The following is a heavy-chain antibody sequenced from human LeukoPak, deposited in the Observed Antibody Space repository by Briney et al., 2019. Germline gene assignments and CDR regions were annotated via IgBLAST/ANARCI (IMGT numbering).Heavy chain of an antibody. CDR1: GGSISSHY. D-gene: IGHD6-6*01. Sequence: TETLSLTCSVSGGSISSHYWSWIRQPAGKGLEWIGRIYTSGSTNYNPSLKSRVTMSVDTSKNQFSLKLSSVTAADTAVYYCARVSQLVRRYYYYYYMDVWGKGTTVTVSS. CDR3: ARVSQLVRRYYYYYYMDV. J-gene: IGHJ6*03. V-gene: IGHV4-4*07. CDR2: IYTSGST.